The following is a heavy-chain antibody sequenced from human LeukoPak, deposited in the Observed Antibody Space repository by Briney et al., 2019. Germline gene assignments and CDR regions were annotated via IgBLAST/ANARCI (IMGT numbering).Heavy chain of an antibody. D-gene: IGHD6-19*01. J-gene: IGHJ4*02. V-gene: IGHV1-2*02. CDR2: INPNSGDT. CDR1: GYTFTDSY. Sequence: ASVKVSCKASGYTFTDSYMHWVRQAPGQGLEWMGWINPNSGDTNYAQRFQGRVTMTRDTSISTAYMEVSRLRSDDTAVYYCARAPAGFNSGWFGYWGQGTLVTVSS. CDR3: ARAPAGFNSGWFGY.